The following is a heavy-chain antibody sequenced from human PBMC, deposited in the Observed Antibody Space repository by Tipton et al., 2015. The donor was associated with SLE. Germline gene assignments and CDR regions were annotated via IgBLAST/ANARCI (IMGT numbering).Heavy chain of an antibody. CDR1: GGSFSGYY. Sequence: TLSLTCAVYGGSFSGYYWSWIRQPPGKGLEWIGSIYYSGSTYYNPSLKSRVTISGDTSKNQFSLKLSSVTAADTAVYYCAGPGIAVVFGYWGQGTLVTVSS. D-gene: IGHD6-19*01. CDR2: IYYSGST. CDR3: AGPGIAVVFGY. V-gene: IGHV4-34*01. J-gene: IGHJ4*02.